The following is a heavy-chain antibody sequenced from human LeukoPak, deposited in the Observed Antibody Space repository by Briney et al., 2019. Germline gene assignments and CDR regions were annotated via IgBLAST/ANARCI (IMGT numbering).Heavy chain of an antibody. CDR3: AKGGQWLFDY. Sequence: AGGSLGLSCAASGFTFDDYAMHWVRQAPGKGLEWVSGISWNSGSIGYADSVKGRFTISRDNAKNSLYLQMNSLRAEDTALYYCAKGGQWLFDYWGQGTLVTVSS. CDR2: ISWNSGSI. V-gene: IGHV3-9*01. CDR1: GFTFDDYA. D-gene: IGHD6-19*01. J-gene: IGHJ4*02.